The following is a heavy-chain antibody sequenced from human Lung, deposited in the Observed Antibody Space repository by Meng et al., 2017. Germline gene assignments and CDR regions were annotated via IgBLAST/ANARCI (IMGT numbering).Heavy chain of an antibody. CDR2: INAGNGAT. Sequence: QVQLVQSGAEVKKPGASVKISCTASGYTFTNFAIHWVRQAPGQRLEWMAWINAGNGATKFSEKFQGRVTITRDTSAGTAYMELSRLRSEDTGMYYCVSRGVGANTYYFAYWGQGSLVTVSS. J-gene: IGHJ4*02. CDR1: GYTFTNFA. CDR3: VSRGVGANTYYFAY. D-gene: IGHD1-26*01. V-gene: IGHV1-3*01.